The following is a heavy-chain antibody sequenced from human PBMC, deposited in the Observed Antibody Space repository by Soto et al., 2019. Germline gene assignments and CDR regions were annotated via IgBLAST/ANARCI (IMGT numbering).Heavy chain of an antibody. Sequence: ASVKVSCKASGYTFTSYAMHWVRQAPGQRLEWMGIINPSGGSTSYAQKFQGRVTMTRDTSTSTVYMELSSLRSEDTAVYYCARVGCSGGSCSKGLSFDYWGQGTLVTVSS. CDR1: GYTFTSYA. CDR3: ARVGCSGGSCSKGLSFDY. V-gene: IGHV1-46*01. D-gene: IGHD2-15*01. CDR2: INPSGGST. J-gene: IGHJ4*02.